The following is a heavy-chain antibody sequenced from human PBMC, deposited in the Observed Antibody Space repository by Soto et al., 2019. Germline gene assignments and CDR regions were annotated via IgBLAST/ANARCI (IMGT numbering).Heavy chain of an antibody. Sequence: GGSLRLSCAASGFTFSSYSMNWVRQAPGKGLEWVSYISSSSSTIYYADSVKGRFTISRDNAKNSLYLQMNSLRDEDTAVYYCARELGYCSGGSCYSENYWGQGTLVTVSS. CDR2: ISSSSSTI. D-gene: IGHD2-15*01. CDR3: ARELGYCSGGSCYSENY. V-gene: IGHV3-48*02. CDR1: GFTFSSYS. J-gene: IGHJ4*02.